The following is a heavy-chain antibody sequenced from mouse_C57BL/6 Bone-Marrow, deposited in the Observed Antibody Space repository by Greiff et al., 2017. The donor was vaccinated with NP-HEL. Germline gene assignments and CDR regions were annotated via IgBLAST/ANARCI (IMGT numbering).Heavy chain of an antibody. CDR3: ARSDYYGSSGDY. CDR1: GFTFSDYG. V-gene: IGHV5-17*01. D-gene: IGHD1-1*01. J-gene: IGHJ2*01. Sequence: EVQVVESGGGLVKPGGSLKLSCAASGFTFSDYGMHWVRQAPEKGLEWVAYVSSGSSTIYYADTVKGRFTISRDNAKNTLFLQMTSLRSEDTAMYYCARSDYYGSSGDYWGQGTTLTVSS. CDR2: VSSGSSTI.